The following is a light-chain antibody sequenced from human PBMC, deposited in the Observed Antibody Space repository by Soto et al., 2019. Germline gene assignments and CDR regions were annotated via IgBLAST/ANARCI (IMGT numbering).Light chain of an antibody. CDR2: DAS. V-gene: IGKV3-11*01. Sequence: EIVLTQSPGTLSLSPGERVTLSCRASQNVYNYLAWYQQKSGQAPRLLIYDASNRATGVPARFSASGSGTDFTLTISSLESEDFAIYYWQQRANWPLTFGGGTKVEI. CDR3: QQRANWPLT. J-gene: IGKJ4*01. CDR1: QNVYNY.